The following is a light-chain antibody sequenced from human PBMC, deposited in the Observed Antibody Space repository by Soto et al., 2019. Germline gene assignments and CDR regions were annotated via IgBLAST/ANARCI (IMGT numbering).Light chain of an antibody. Sequence: LTHPASVSGSPGQSITISCTGTSSDVGGYNYVSWYQQHPGKAPKLMIYEVSNRPSGVSNRFSGSKSGNTASLTISGLQAEEEADYYCSSYTSSSTQVFGTGTKVTVL. J-gene: IGLJ1*01. CDR2: EVS. CDR1: SSDVGGYNY. V-gene: IGLV2-14*01. CDR3: SSYTSSSTQV.